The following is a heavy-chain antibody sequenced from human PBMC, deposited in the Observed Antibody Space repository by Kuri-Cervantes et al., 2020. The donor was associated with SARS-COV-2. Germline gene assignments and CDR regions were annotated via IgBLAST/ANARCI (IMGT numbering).Heavy chain of an antibody. J-gene: IGHJ6*03. CDR3: AGFYFYDCSGFVANYYYMDV. V-gene: IGHV4-39*01. CDR1: GGSISSSSYY. CDR2: MYHSGST. Sequence: SQTLSLTCAVSGGSISSSSYYWGWIRQPPGKGLEWIGSMYHSGSTYYNPSLKSRLTISVDTSKNQFSLKLSSVTAADTAVYYCAGFYFYDCSGFVANYYYMDVWGKGTTVTVSS. D-gene: IGHD3-22*01.